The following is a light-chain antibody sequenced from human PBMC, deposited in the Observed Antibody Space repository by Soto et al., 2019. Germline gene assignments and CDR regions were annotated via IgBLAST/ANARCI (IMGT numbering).Light chain of an antibody. V-gene: IGKV1-33*01. CDR1: QDINNY. CDR2: DAS. Sequence: DIKLTRSPSSLSASVGDRVTITCQASQDINNYLNWYQQKPGKAPKLLIYDASDLERGVPSRFSGSGSGTDFTLTISSLQPEDIATYYCQQFDDLTFIFGQGTRLEI. CDR3: QQFDDLTFI. J-gene: IGKJ5*01.